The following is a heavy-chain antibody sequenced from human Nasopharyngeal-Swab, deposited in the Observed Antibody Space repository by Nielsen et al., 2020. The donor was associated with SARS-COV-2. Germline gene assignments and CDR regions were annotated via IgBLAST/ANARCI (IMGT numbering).Heavy chain of an antibody. D-gene: IGHD3-10*01. Sequence: WIRQPPGKGLEWIGEINHSGSTNYNPPLKSRVSISLDTSQHHFSLPLSSVTAADTAVYYCARFGATGSGFDYWGQGTLVTVSS. CDR2: INHSGST. J-gene: IGHJ4*02. CDR3: ARFGATGSGFDY. V-gene: IGHV4-34*01.